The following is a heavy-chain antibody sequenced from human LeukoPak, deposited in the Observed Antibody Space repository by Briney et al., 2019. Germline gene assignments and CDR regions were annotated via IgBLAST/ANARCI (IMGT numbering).Heavy chain of an antibody. CDR1: GGSFSGYY. CDR2: IYHSGST. Sequence: SETLSLTCAVYGGSFSGYYWSWIRQPPGKGLEWIGYIYHSGSTYYNPSLKSRVTISVDRSKNQFSLKLSSVTAADTAVYYCARASPVRGVDVWGQGTTVTVSS. J-gene: IGHJ6*02. D-gene: IGHD3-10*01. CDR3: ARASPVRGVDV. V-gene: IGHV4-34*01.